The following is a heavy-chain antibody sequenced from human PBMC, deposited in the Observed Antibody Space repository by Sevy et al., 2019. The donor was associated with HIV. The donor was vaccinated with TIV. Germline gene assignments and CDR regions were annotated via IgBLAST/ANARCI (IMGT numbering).Heavy chain of an antibody. CDR2: ISNDGNKE. J-gene: IGHJ6*02. CDR1: GFTFSAYA. Sequence: GGSLRLSCAASGFTFSAYAVHWVRQAPGKGLEWVAVISNDGNKEDYAQSVRGRFTLSRDNSKKTLFLQMKGLRTEDMCLYYCARDKRSEFYYGMDVWGQGTTVTVSS. D-gene: IGHD3-10*01. CDR3: ARDKRSEFYYGMDV. V-gene: IGHV3-30-3*01.